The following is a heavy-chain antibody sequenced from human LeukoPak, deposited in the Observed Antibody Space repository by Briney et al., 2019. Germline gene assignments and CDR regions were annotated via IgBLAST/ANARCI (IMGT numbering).Heavy chain of an antibody. CDR1: GGTFSSYA. Sequence: GASVKVSCKASGGTFSSYAISWVRQAPGQGLEWMGRIIPILGIANYAQKFQGRVTITADKSTSTAYMELSSLRSEDTAVYYCARVSPLGSSSWYGAFDYWGQGTLVTVSS. J-gene: IGHJ4*02. D-gene: IGHD6-13*01. CDR2: IIPILGIA. CDR3: ARVSPLGSSSWYGAFDY. V-gene: IGHV1-69*04.